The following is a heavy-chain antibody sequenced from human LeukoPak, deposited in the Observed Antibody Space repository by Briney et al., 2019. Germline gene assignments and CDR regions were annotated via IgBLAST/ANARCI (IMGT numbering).Heavy chain of an antibody. V-gene: IGHV1-2*02. J-gene: IGHJ4*02. CDR1: GYTFTSYY. CDR2: INPNIGGT. CDR3: ARRDSSGFYPPASLDS. D-gene: IGHD6-19*01. Sequence: GASVNVSCKASGYTFTSYYIHWVRQAPGQGLEWMGWINPNIGGTNYAQKFQGRVTVTRDTSISTAYMELSRVRSDDAAVYDCARRDSSGFYPPASLDSWGQGTLVTVSS.